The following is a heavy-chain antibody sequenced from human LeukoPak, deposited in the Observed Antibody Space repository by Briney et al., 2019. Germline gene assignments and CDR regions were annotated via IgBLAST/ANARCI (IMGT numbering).Heavy chain of an antibody. D-gene: IGHD3-9*01. CDR3: ARGQGLRYFDWLSPHDAFDI. CDR2: MNPNSGNT. J-gene: IGHJ3*02. CDR1: GYTFTSYD. V-gene: IGHV1-8*03. Sequence: ASVKVSCKASGYTFTSYDINWVRQATGQGLEWMGWMNPNSGNTGYAQKFQGRVTITRNTSISTAYMELSSLRSEDTAVYYCARGQGLRYFDWLSPHDAFDIWGQGTMATVSS.